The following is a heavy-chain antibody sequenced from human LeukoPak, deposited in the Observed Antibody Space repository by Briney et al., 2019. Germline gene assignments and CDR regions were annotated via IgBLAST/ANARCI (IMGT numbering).Heavy chain of an antibody. J-gene: IGHJ6*03. CDR2: IKSKTDGGTT. CDR1: GFTFSNAW. D-gene: IGHD3-3*02. Sequence: GGSLRLSCAASGFTFSNAWMRWVRQAPGKGLEWVGRIKSKTDGGTTDYAAPVKGRFTISRDDSKNTLYLRMNSLKTEDTAVYYCTTPFSPPHYMDVWGKGTTVTVSS. V-gene: IGHV3-15*01. CDR3: TTPFSPPHYMDV.